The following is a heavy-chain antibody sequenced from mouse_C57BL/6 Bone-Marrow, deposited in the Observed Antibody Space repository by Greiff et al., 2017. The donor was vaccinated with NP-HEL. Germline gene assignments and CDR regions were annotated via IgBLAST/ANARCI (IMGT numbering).Heavy chain of an antibody. J-gene: IGHJ4*01. V-gene: IGHV1-82*01. CDR3: ASSSHYAMDY. CDR2: IYPGDGDT. CDR1: GYAFSSSW. D-gene: IGHD1-1*01. Sequence: QVQLQQSGPELVKPGASVKISCKASGYAFSSSWMNWVKQRPGKGLEWIGRIYPGDGDTNYNGKFKGKATLTADKSSSTAYMQLSSLTSEDSAVYFCASSSHYAMDYWGQGTSVTVSS.